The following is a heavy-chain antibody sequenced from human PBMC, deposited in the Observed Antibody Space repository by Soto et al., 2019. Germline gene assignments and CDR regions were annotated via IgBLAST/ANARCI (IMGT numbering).Heavy chain of an antibody. V-gene: IGHV4-4*07. D-gene: IGHD6-13*01. CDR2: IHSSGST. CDR1: GASMNSYH. J-gene: IGHJ5*02. CDR3: ARDQGVAAAGITWFDP. Sequence: QVQLQASGPGLVKPSETLSLTCTVSGASMNSYHWSWIRQPAGKGLEWIGHIHSSGSTNYNPSRTSGVTMSVDTSKNQFSLRLMSLTAADTAVYYCARDQGVAAAGITWFDPWGQGSLVTVSS.